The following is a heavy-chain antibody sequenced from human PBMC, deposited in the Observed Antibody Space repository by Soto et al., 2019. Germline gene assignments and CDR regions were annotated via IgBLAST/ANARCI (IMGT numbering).Heavy chain of an antibody. CDR3: ARGADGIFDY. V-gene: IGHV4-34*01. J-gene: IGHJ4*02. CDR1: GGSFSGYY. D-gene: IGHD3-3*02. CDR2: INHSGST. Sequence: SETLSLTCAVYGGSFSGYYWSWIRQPPGKGLEWIGEINHSGSTNYNPSLKSRVTISVDTSKNQFSLKLSSVTAADTAVYYCARGADGIFDYCGQGTLVTVSS.